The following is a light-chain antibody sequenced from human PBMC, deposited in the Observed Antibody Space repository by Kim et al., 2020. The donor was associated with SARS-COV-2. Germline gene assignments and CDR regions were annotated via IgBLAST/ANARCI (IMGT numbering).Light chain of an antibody. CDR1: SSDVGGYNY. CDR3: SSYAGSNNVV. V-gene: IGLV2-8*01. J-gene: IGLJ2*01. Sequence: QSALTQPPSASGSPGQSVTISCTGTSSDVGGYNYVSWYQQHPGKAPKLMIYEVTKRPSGVPDRFSGSKSGNTASLTVSGLQAEVEADYYCSSYAGSNNVVFGGGTQLTVL. CDR2: EVT.